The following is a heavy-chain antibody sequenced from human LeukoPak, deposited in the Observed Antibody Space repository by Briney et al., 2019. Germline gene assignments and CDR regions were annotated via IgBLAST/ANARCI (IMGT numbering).Heavy chain of an antibody. CDR3: ARIKGGAFDI. V-gene: IGHV3-74*01. CDR2: ISHDGSIT. J-gene: IGHJ3*02. Sequence: PGGSLRLSCVASGFTFTSHWMHWVRQAPGKGLVWVSRISHDGSITTYADSVKGRFTISRDNAKNTVYLQMNSLRGEETAVYYCARIKGGAFDIWGQGTMVTVSS. D-gene: IGHD3-16*01. CDR1: GFTFTSHW.